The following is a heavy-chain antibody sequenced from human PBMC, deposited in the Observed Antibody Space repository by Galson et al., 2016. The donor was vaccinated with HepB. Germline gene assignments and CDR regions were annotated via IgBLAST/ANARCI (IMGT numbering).Heavy chain of an antibody. CDR3: AKHKDRGALIGMFDY. D-gene: IGHD3-10*01. CDR1: GFTFSSYA. J-gene: IGHJ4*02. CDR2: ISGSAGNI. V-gene: IGHV3-23*01. Sequence: SLRLSCAASGFTFSSYAMSWVRQAPGKGLEWVAVISGSAGNIYYADSVKGRLTVSRDNSNNTLYLQLNSLRAEDTAVYYCAKHKDRGALIGMFDYWGQGTLVTVSS.